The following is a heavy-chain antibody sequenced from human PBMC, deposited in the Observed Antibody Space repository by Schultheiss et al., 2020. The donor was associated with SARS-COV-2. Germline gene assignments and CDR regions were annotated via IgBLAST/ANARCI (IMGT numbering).Heavy chain of an antibody. V-gene: IGHV1-3*01. CDR2: INAGNGNT. Sequence: ASVKVSCKASGFTFTSSAMQWVRQAPGQRLEWMGWINAGNGNTKYSQKFQGRVTITRDTSTSTAYMELSSLRSEDTAVYYCASRYCSGGSCHNWFDPWGQGTLVTVSS. J-gene: IGHJ5*02. CDR3: ASRYCSGGSCHNWFDP. CDR1: GFTFTSSA. D-gene: IGHD2-15*01.